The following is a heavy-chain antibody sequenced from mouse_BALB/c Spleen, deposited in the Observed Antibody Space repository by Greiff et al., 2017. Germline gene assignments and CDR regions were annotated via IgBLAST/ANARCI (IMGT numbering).Heavy chain of an antibody. CDR3: AIYGYDEYFDV. D-gene: IGHD2-2*01. J-gene: IGHJ1*01. CDR1: GYSFTSYY. CDR2: IDPFNGGT. V-gene: IGHV1S135*01. Sequence: EVQLPQSGPELMKPGASVKISCKASGYSFTSYYMHWVKQSHGKSLEWIGYIDPFNGGTSYNQKFKGKATLTVDKSSSTAYMHLSSLTSEDSAVYYCAIYGYDEYFDVWGAGTTVTVSS.